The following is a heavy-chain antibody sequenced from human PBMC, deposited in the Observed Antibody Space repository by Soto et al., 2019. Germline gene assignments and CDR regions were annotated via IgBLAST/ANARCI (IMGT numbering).Heavy chain of an antibody. V-gene: IGHV4-31*03. D-gene: IGHD6-13*01. CDR3: ASVYSSPPEWFDP. Sequence: PSETLSLTCTVSGGSISSGGYYWSWIRQHPGKGLERIGYIYYSGSSYYNPSLKSRVTISVDTSKNQFSLKLSSVTAADTAVYYCASVYSSPPEWFDPWGQGTLVTVSS. CDR2: IYYSGSS. J-gene: IGHJ5*02. CDR1: GGSISSGGYY.